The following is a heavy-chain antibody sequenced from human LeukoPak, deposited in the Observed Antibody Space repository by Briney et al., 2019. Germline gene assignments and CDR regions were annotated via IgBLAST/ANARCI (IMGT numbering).Heavy chain of an antibody. J-gene: IGHJ4*02. D-gene: IGHD6-13*01. CDR3: ASSRGSWPDYFDY. CDR1: GFTFSSYE. V-gene: IGHV3-48*03. CDR2: ITDSGSTI. Sequence: GGSLRLSCAASGFTFSSYEMNWVRQAPGKGLEWVSYITDSGSTIYYADSVKGRFTISRDNAKNSLYLQMSSLRAEDTAVYYCASSRGSWPDYFDYWGQGTLVTVSS.